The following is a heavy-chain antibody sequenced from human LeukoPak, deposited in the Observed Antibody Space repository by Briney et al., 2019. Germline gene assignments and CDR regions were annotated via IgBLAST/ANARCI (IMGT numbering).Heavy chain of an antibody. CDR3: ARQYSRKQQLVPLGFDP. CDR1: GYSFSTYW. D-gene: IGHD6-13*01. V-gene: IGHV5-51*01. J-gene: IGHJ5*02. Sequence: GESLKISCKGFGYSFSTYWIGWVRQMPGKGLEWMGIIYPGDSDTRYSPSFQGQVTISADKSISTAYLQWSSLKASDTAMYYCARQYSRKQQLVPLGFDPWGQGTLVTVSS. CDR2: IYPGDSDT.